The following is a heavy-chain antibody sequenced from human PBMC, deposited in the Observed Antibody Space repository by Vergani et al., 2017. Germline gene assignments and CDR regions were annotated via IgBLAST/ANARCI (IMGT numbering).Heavy chain of an antibody. Sequence: QVQLQQWGAGLLKPSETLSLTCAVYGGSFSGYYWSWIRQPPGTGLEWIGEINHSGSTNYNPSLKSRVTISVDTSKNQFSLKLSSVTAADTAVYYCARGRTEGYSSSWYPLDYWGQGTLVTVSS. D-gene: IGHD6-13*01. CDR3: ARGRTEGYSSSWYPLDY. CDR2: INHSGST. V-gene: IGHV4-34*01. J-gene: IGHJ4*02. CDR1: GGSFSGYY.